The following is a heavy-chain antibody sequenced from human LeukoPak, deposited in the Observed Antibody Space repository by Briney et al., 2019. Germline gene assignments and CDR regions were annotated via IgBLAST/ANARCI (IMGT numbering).Heavy chain of an antibody. CDR2: ITTSSTYT. CDR1: GFSFSSYN. J-gene: IGHJ6*03. V-gene: IGHV3-21*01. D-gene: IGHD2-21*01. CDR3: ARDLWHIARYGHYMDV. Sequence: GGSLRLSCEASGFSFSSYNMDWVRQTPGKGLEWISSITTSSTYTFYADSVKGRFTISRDNAKNSLYLQMNSLRAEDTAVYYCARDLWHIARYGHYMDVWGKGTTVTISS.